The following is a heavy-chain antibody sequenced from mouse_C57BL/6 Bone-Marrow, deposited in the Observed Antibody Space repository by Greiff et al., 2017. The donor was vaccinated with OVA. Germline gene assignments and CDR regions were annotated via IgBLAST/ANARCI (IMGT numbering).Heavy chain of an antibody. D-gene: IGHD1-1*01. Sequence: EVQLVESGAELVKPGASVKLSCTASGFNIKDYYMHWVKQRTEQGLEWIGRIDPEDGETKYAPKFQGKATITADTSSNTAYLQLSSVTTEDTAIYYWASKPTVTTVESKGKWGQGTTLTVSS. V-gene: IGHV14-2*01. J-gene: IGHJ2*01. CDR2: IDPEDGET. CDR1: GFNIKDYY. CDR3: ASKPTVTTVESKGK.